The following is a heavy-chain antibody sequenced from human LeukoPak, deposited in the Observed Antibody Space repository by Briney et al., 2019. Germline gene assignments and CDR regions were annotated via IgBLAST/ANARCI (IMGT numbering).Heavy chain of an antibody. Sequence: GGSLRLSCAASGFTFISYGMHWVRQAPGKGLEWVAFIRYDGSSKYYADSVEGRFTISRDNSKNTVYLHMNSLRAEDTAVYYCAKDKYDSSSYYLEYWGQGTLVTVSS. CDR2: IRYDGSSK. CDR3: AKDKYDSSSYYLEY. V-gene: IGHV3-30*02. J-gene: IGHJ4*02. D-gene: IGHD3-22*01. CDR1: GFTFISYG.